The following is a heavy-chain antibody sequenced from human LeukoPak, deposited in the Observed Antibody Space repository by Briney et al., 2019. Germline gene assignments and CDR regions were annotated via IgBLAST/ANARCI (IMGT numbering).Heavy chain of an antibody. CDR3: ERCITMVRGVIGY. D-gene: IGHD3-10*01. V-gene: IGHV1-2*02. Sequence: ASVKVSCMASGYTFTGYNMHWVRQAPGPGLEWMGCINPNSGGLNSAPTFQGRVTMSRDTSTSTAYLCKCRVRDHKTPVYICERCITMVRGVIGYSGHGNLVTVSS. CDR2: INPNSGGL. J-gene: IGHJ4*01. CDR1: GYTFTGYN.